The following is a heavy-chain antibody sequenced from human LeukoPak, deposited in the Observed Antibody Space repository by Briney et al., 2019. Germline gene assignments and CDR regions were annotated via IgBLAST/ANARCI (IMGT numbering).Heavy chain of an antibody. J-gene: IGHJ5*02. V-gene: IGHV4-59*01. CDR1: GGSINYYY. D-gene: IGHD2-15*01. CDR3: ARVGRYCSGGSCYGENWFDP. CDR2: IHSSGNT. Sequence: PSETLSLTCTVSGGSINYYYWNWIRQPPGKGLECIGYIHSSGNTRYNPSLRSRVTISVETSKNQFSLRLTSVTPADTAVYYCARVGRYCSGGSCYGENWFDPWGQGTLVTVSS.